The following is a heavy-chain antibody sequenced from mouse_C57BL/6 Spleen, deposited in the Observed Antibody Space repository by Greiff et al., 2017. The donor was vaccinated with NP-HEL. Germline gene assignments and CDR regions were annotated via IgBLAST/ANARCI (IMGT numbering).Heavy chain of an antibody. Sequence: VKLVESGPGLVQPSQSLSITCTVSGFSLTSYGVHWVRQSPGKGLEWLGVIWSGGSTDYNAAFISRLSISKDNSKSQVFFKMNSLQADDTAIYYCARFHYYGSFFDYWGQGTTLTVSS. D-gene: IGHD1-1*01. J-gene: IGHJ2*01. CDR1: GFSLTSYG. CDR3: ARFHYYGSFFDY. CDR2: IWSGGST. V-gene: IGHV2-2*01.